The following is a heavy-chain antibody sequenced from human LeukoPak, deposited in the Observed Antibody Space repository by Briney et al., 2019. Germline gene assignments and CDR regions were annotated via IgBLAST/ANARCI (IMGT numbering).Heavy chain of an antibody. CDR1: GFTLSRYG. CDR3: ATAGLGNYYFYS. CDR2: IWYDGSNK. J-gene: IGHJ4*02. V-gene: IGHV3-33*01. Sequence: QPGGSLRLSCAASGFTLSRYGMQWVRQVPGKGVEGVADIWYDGSNKLYADSVKGRFTISRDNSKNTLYLQLNTLRAEDTAVYFCATAGLGNYYFYSWGQGSLVTVSS. D-gene: IGHD1-1*01.